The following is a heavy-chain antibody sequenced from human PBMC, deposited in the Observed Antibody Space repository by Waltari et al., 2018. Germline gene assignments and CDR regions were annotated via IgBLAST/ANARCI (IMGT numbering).Heavy chain of an antibody. CDR2: ITSTSNTI. V-gene: IGHV3-48*01. Sequence: VQLVESGGGLVQPGGSLRLSCAASGFPFSSYSMNWVRQAPGKGLEWVSYITSTSNTIHYADSVKGRFTVSRDNAKNSLYLQMNSLRAEDTAVYYCASSLNWGQGTLVTVSS. CDR3: ASSLN. CDR1: GFPFSSYS. J-gene: IGHJ4*02.